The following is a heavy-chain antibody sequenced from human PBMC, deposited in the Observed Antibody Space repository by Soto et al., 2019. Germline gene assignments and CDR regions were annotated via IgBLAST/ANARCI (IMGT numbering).Heavy chain of an antibody. Sequence: QITLKESGPTVVKPTQTLTLTCTISGFSLNAGGVGVGWVRQTPGKALEWLAFIYWNDDERYSPSLKTRLTITKDTPKNQVVLTMTHMDPVDTGTYYCAHNPFWSGSQDWYDPWGQGTPVTVSP. CDR2: IYWNDDE. D-gene: IGHD3-3*01. CDR1: GFSLNAGGVG. J-gene: IGHJ5*02. V-gene: IGHV2-5*01. CDR3: AHNPFWSGSQDWYDP.